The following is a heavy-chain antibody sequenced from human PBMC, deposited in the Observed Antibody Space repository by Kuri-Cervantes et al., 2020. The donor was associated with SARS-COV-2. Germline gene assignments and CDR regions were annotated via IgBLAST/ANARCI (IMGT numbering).Heavy chain of an antibody. J-gene: IGHJ4*02. CDR3: ALAAVVTPYYFDY. D-gene: IGHD2-21*02. V-gene: IGHV1-8*02. CDR2: MNPDTGNS. CDR1: GYTFSTYD. Sequence: ASVKVSCKASGYTFSTYDINWVRQASGQGLEWMGWMNPDTGNSGHAQNFRGRVTMTTDTSTSTAYMELRSLRSDDTAVYYCALAAVVTPYYFDYWGQGTLVTVSS.